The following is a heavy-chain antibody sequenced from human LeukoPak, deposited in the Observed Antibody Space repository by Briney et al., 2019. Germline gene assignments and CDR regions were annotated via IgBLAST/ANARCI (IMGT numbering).Heavy chain of an antibody. J-gene: IGHJ4*02. D-gene: IGHD1-26*01. V-gene: IGHV3-30*02. CDR2: IRYDRSNK. CDR3: AKPMPRYSGSYEPYYFGY. Sequence: GGSLRLSCAASGFTFSSYGMHWVRQAPGKGLEWVAFIRYDRSNKYYADSVKGRFTISRDNSKNTLYLQMNSLRAEDTTVYYCAKPMPRYSGSYEPYYFGYWGQGTLVTVSS. CDR1: GFTFSSYG.